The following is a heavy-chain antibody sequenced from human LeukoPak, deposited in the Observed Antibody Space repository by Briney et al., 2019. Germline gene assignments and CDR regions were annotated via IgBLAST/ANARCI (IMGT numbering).Heavy chain of an antibody. CDR3: ARDTTARY. CDR2: IYYSGST. V-gene: IGHV4-59*01. Sequence: SETVSLTCTVSGGSISSYYWSWIRQPPGKGLEWIGYIYYSGSTNYNPSLKSRVTISVDTSKNQFSLKLSSVTAADTAVYYCARDTTARYWGQGTLVTVSS. D-gene: IGHD5-18*01. J-gene: IGHJ4*02. CDR1: GGSISSYY.